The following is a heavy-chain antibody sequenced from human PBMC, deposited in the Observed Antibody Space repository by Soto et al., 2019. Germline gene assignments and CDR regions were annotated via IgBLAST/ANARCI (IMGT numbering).Heavy chain of an antibody. Sequence: PGGSLRLSCAASGITFRTYAMNWVRQAPGKGLECVSGISASGGSTYYADSVQGRFTISRDNSKDTLYLQMNSLRAEDTAVYYYAKGTSSTWNRPYDYWGQGTLVTVSS. CDR3: AKGTSSTWNRPYDY. CDR1: GITFRTYA. D-gene: IGHD6-13*01. CDR2: ISASGGST. V-gene: IGHV3-23*01. J-gene: IGHJ4*02.